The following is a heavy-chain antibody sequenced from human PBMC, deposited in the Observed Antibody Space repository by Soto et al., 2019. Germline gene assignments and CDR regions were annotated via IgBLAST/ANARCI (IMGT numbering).Heavy chain of an antibody. J-gene: IGHJ4*02. CDR2: INPSGGST. V-gene: IGHV1-46*01. CDR3: GGDDDSSGYYYVNFDY. Sequence: ASVKVSCKASGYTFTSYYMHWVRQAPGQGLEWMGIINPSGGSTSYAQKFQGRVTMTRDTSTSTVYMELSSLRSEDTAVYYCGGDDDSSGYYYVNFDYWGQGTLVTVSS. D-gene: IGHD3-22*01. CDR1: GYTFTSYY.